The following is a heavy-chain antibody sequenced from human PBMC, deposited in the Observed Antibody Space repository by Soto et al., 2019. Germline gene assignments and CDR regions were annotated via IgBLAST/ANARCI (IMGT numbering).Heavy chain of an antibody. Sequence: ASVKVYCKVSGYTHTELSMHWVRQDTGQGLEWMGWISAYNGNTSYAQKLQGRVTMTTDTSTSTAYMELRSLRSDDTAVYYCARDRVDSYGYDYYYYGMDVWGQGTTVTVS. CDR1: GYTHTELS. D-gene: IGHD5-18*01. CDR2: ISAYNGNT. J-gene: IGHJ6*02. V-gene: IGHV1-18*01. CDR3: ARDRVDSYGYDYYYYGMDV.